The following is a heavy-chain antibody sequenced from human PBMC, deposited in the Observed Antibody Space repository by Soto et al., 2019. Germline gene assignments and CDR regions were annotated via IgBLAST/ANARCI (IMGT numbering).Heavy chain of an antibody. CDR2: IYWDDDK. J-gene: IGHJ6*03. D-gene: IGHD6-13*01. Sequence: KESGPTLVKPTQTLTLTCTFSGFSLSTSGVGVGWIRQPPGKALEWLALIYWDDDKRYSPSLKSRLTITKDTSKNQVVLTMTNMDPVDTATYYCARAGYSSSWASRYYYYYYMDVWGKGTTVTVSS. CDR1: GFSLSTSGVG. V-gene: IGHV2-5*02. CDR3: ARAGYSSSWASRYYYYYYMDV.